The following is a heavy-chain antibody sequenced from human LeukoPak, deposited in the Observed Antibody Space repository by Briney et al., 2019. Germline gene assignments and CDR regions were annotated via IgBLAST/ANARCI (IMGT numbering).Heavy chain of an antibody. V-gene: IGHV3-48*01. J-gene: IGHJ6*02. D-gene: IGHD6-13*01. CDR2: ISSSSSTI. CDR3: ARTYSSSPNPYGMDV. Sequence: GGSLRLSCAASGFTFSSYSMNWVRQAPGKGLEWVSYISSSSSTIYYADSVKGRFTISRDNAKNSLYLQMNSLRAEDTAVYYCARTYSSSPNPYGMDVWGQGTTVTVSS. CDR1: GFTFSSYS.